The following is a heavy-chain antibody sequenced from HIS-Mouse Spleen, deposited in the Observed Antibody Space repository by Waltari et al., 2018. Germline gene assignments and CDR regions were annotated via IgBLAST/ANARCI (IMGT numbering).Heavy chain of an antibody. D-gene: IGHD6-13*01. Sequence: QLQLQESGPGLVKPSETLSLTCTVSGGSISSSSYYWGWIRQPPGKGLGGIGSNYYSGSTYDNPSLESRLTISVDSSKNQFALKLSSVTAADTAVYYCAREIPYSSSWYDWYFDLWGRGTLVTVSS. CDR3: AREIPYSSSWYDWYFDL. J-gene: IGHJ2*01. V-gene: IGHV4-39*07. CDR2: NYYSGST. CDR1: GGSISSSSYY.